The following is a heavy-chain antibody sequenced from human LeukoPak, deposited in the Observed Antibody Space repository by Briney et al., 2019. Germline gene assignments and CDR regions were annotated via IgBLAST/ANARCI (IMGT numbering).Heavy chain of an antibody. D-gene: IGHD2-2*01. CDR3: AKDSCSSTSCDNWFDP. Sequence: PAGGSLRLSCAASGFTFSSYAMSWVRQAPGKGREWVSAISGSGGSTYYADSVKGRFTISRDNSKNTLYLQMNSLRAEDTAVYYCAKDSCSSTSCDNWFDPWGQGTLVTVSS. CDR2: ISGSGGST. V-gene: IGHV3-23*01. J-gene: IGHJ5*02. CDR1: GFTFSSYA.